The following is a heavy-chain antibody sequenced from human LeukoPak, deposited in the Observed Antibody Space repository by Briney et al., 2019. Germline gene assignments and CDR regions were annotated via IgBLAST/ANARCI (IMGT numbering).Heavy chain of an antibody. V-gene: IGHV4-59*01. Sequence: SETLSLTCTVSGGSISSYYWSWIRQPSGKGLEWIGYIYYSGSTNYNPSLKSRVTISVDTSKNQFSLKLSSVTAADTAVYYCARAGKARPDAFDIWGQGTMVTVSS. J-gene: IGHJ3*02. CDR2: IYYSGST. CDR1: GGSISSYY. CDR3: ARAGKARPDAFDI. D-gene: IGHD1-14*01.